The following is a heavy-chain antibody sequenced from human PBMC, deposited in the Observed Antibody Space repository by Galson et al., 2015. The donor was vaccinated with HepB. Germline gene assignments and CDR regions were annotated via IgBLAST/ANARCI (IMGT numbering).Heavy chain of an antibody. D-gene: IGHD5-18*01. Sequence: SLRLSCAASGFTFSSYSMNWVRQAPGKGLEWVSSISSSSSYIYHADSVKGRFTISRDNAKNSLYLQMNSLRAEDTAVYYCARRGYENAFDIWGQGTMVTVSS. CDR3: ARRGYENAFDI. CDR2: ISSSSSYI. J-gene: IGHJ3*02. CDR1: GFTFSSYS. V-gene: IGHV3-21*01.